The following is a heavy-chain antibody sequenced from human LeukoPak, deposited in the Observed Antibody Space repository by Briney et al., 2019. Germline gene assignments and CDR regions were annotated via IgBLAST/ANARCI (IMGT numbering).Heavy chain of an antibody. CDR1: GYTFIGYY. D-gene: IGHD2-21*02. Sequence: GASVKVSCKASGYTFIGYYMHWVRQAPGQGLEWMGWINPNSGATNYAQKFHGRVTMARDTSISTAYMDLSRLRSDDTAVYYCARPSVYCGGDCSDAFDIWGQGTMVTVSS. V-gene: IGHV1-2*02. J-gene: IGHJ3*02. CDR2: INPNSGAT. CDR3: ARPSVYCGGDCSDAFDI.